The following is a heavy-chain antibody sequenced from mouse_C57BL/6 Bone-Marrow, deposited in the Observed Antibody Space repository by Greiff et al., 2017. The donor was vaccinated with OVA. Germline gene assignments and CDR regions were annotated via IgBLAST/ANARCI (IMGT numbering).Heavy chain of an antibody. Sequence: QVHVKQSGAELVKPGASVKLSCKASGYTFTSYWMQWVKQRPGQGLEWIGEIDPSDSYTNYNQKFKGKATLTVDTSSSTAYMQLSSLTSEDSAVYYCALGYDWGQGTLVTVSA. CDR2: IDPSDSYT. CDR1: GYTFTSYW. V-gene: IGHV1-50*01. D-gene: IGHD2-2*01. J-gene: IGHJ3*01. CDR3: ALGYD.